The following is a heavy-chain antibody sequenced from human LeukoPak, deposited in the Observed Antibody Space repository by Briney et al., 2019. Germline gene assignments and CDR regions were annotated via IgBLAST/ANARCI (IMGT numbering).Heavy chain of an antibody. Sequence: PGGSLRLSCAASGFTFSSYAMHWVRQAPGKGLEYVSAISSNGGSTYYANSVKGRFTISRDNSKNTLCLQMGSLRAEDMAVYYCARAECGGDCYLYAFDIWGQGTMVTVSS. D-gene: IGHD2-21*02. CDR3: ARAECGGDCYLYAFDI. J-gene: IGHJ3*02. CDR1: GFTFSSYA. V-gene: IGHV3-64*01. CDR2: ISSNGGST.